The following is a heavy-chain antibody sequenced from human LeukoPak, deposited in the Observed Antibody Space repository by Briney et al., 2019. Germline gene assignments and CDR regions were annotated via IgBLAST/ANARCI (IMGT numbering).Heavy chain of an antibody. CDR3: ARGGSYASFGFDY. Sequence: GGSLRLSCAASRFTVSSNSMSWVRQAPGKGLEWVSLIYSGGSTYYADSVKGRFTISRDNSKNTLYLQMNSLRAEDTAVYYCARGGSYASFGFDYWGQGTLVTVSS. CDR1: RFTVSSNS. V-gene: IGHV3-53*01. CDR2: IYSGGST. D-gene: IGHD1-26*01. J-gene: IGHJ4*02.